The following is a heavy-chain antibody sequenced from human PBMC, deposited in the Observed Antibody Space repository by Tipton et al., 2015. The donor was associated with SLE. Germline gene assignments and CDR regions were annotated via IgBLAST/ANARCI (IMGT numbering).Heavy chain of an antibody. Sequence: TLSLTCAVYGESFSEYHWSWIRQPPGKGLEWIGETSHSGNTNYNPSLESRLTISIDTSKNQISLRLTSVTAVDMAVYYCATYSNYRYFDLWGRGTLVTVSS. D-gene: IGHD4-11*01. J-gene: IGHJ2*01. CDR1: GESFSEYH. CDR3: ATYSNYRYFDL. V-gene: IGHV4-34*01. CDR2: TSHSGNT.